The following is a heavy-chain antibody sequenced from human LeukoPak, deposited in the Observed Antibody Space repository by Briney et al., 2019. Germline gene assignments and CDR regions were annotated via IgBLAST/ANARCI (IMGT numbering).Heavy chain of an antibody. CDR3: ARDRIEADRYFDY. D-gene: IGHD6-13*01. CDR1: GGTFSSYA. CDR2: IIPIFGTA. Sequence: SVKASCKASGGTFSSYAISWVRQAPGQGLEWMGGIIPIFGTANYAQKFQGRVTITTDESTSTAYMELSSLRSEDTAVYYCARDRIEADRYFDYWGQGTLVTVSS. V-gene: IGHV1-69*05. J-gene: IGHJ4*02.